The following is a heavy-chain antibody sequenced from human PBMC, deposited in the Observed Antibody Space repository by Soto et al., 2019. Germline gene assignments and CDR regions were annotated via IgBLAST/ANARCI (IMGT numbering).Heavy chain of an antibody. V-gene: IGHV1-69*01. CDR1: GGTFSSYA. Sequence: QVHLGQSGAEVKKPGSSVKVSCKASGGTFSSYAISWERQAPGQGLEWMGGIIPISDTTNYAQKFQGRVTITADESTSTAYMELSSLRSEDTAVYYCARSQGSSTSLEIYYYYYYGMDAWGQGTTVTVSS. J-gene: IGHJ6*02. CDR2: IIPISDTT. D-gene: IGHD2-2*01. CDR3: ARSQGSSTSLEIYYYYYYGMDA.